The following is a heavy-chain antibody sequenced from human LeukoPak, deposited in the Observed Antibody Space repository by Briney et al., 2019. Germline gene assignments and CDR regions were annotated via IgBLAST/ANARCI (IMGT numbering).Heavy chain of an antibody. CDR1: GGSISSSSYY. Sequence: PSETLSLTCTVSGGSISSSSYYWGWIRQPPGKGLEWIGSIYYSGSTYYNPSLKSRVTISVDTSKNQFSLKLSSVTAADTAVYNCATSVTIFGVANDAFDIWGQGTMVTVSS. CDR2: IYYSGST. V-gene: IGHV4-39*01. J-gene: IGHJ3*02. CDR3: ATSVTIFGVANDAFDI. D-gene: IGHD3-3*01.